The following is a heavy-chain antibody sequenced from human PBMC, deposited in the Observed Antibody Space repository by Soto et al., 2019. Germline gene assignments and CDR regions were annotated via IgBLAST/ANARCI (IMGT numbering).Heavy chain of an antibody. CDR3: ARGPREVYSSSSPYCYYYMDV. D-gene: IGHD6-6*01. V-gene: IGHV3-13*01. J-gene: IGHJ6*03. Sequence: EVQLVESGGGLVQPGGSLRLSCAASGFTFSSYDMHWVRQATGKGLEWVSAIGTAGDTYYPGSVKGRFTISRENAKNSLYLQMNSLRAGDTAVYHFARGPREVYSSSSPYCYYYMDVWGIGTTVTVSS. CDR1: GFTFSSYD. CDR2: IGTAGDT.